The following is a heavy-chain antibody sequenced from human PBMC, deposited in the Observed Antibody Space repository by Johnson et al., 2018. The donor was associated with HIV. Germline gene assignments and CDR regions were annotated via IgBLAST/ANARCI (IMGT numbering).Heavy chain of an antibody. J-gene: IGHJ3*02. CDR1: GFTVSSNY. CDR3: AKVGGTTILRDAFDI. Sequence: VQLVESGGGLVQPGGSLRLSCASSGFTVSSNYMSWVRQAPGKGLEWVSVIYSGGSTYYTDSVKGRFTISRDNSKNTVYLQMNSLRAEDTAVYYCAKVGGTTILRDAFDIWGQGTMVTVSS. V-gene: IGHV3-66*01. CDR2: IYSGGST. D-gene: IGHD1-1*01.